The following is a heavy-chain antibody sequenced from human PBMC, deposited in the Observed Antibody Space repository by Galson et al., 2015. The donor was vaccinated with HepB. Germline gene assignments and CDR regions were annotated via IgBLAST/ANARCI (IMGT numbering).Heavy chain of an antibody. J-gene: IGHJ4*02. CDR1: GGTFRSST. D-gene: IGHD1-1*01. CDR3: ATMYR. Sequence: SVKVSCKASGGTFRSSTITWVRQAPGQGLEWVGVIIPIFRTTNYARKLQGRVTITADESTRTAYMELSSLRSEDTAVYYCATMYRWGQGALVSVSS. V-gene: IGHV1-69*13. CDR2: IIPIFRTT.